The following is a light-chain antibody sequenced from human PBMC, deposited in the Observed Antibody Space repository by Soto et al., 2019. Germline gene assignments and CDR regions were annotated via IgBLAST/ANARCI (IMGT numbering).Light chain of an antibody. V-gene: IGKV3-11*01. CDR1: QTVNGY. J-gene: IGKJ2*01. Sequence: EIVLTQSPATLSLSPGERATLSCRASQTVNGYLAWYQHKLGQAPRLLIYDTSNRATGVPARFSGSGSGIAFTLTISSLEPEDSAVYYCQQRYGWPSFGQGTKLEIK. CDR2: DTS. CDR3: QQRYGWPS.